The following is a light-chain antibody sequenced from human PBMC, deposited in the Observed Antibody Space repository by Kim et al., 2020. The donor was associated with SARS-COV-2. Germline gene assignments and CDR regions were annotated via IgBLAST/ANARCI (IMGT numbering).Light chain of an antibody. CDR3: QQSYSTPYN. CDR1: QTISIY. V-gene: IGKV1-39*01. J-gene: IGKJ2*01. CDR2: AAS. Sequence: SASVGDRVTITCRANQTISIYLNWYQQEPGKAPKLLIHAASSLQSGVASRFTGSGSGTDFALTISSLQPEDFATYYCQQSYSTPYNFGQGTKLEI.